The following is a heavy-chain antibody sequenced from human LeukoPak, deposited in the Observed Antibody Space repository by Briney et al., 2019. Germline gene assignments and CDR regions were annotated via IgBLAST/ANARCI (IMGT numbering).Heavy chain of an antibody. J-gene: IGHJ4*02. CDR3: ARSVAVVTATFGY. D-gene: IGHD2-15*01. CDR2: INSDGSST. Sequence: RINSDGSSTSYADSVKGRFTISRDNAKNTLYLQMSSLRAEDTAVYYCARSVAVVTATFGYWGQGTLVTVSS. V-gene: IGHV3-74*01.